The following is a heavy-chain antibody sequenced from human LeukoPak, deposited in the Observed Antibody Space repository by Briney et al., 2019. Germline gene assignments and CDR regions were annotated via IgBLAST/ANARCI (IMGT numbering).Heavy chain of an antibody. J-gene: IGHJ6*03. CDR3: AREQTYYYGSGSYSRYYYMDV. D-gene: IGHD3-10*01. CDR1: GFTFSNYW. CDR2: ISSSSSTI. V-gene: IGHV3-48*01. Sequence: GGSLRLSCAGSGFTFSNYWMGWVRQAPGKGLEWVSYISSSSSTIYYADSVKGRFTISRDNAKNSLYLQMNSLSAEDTAVYYCAREQTYYYGSGSYSRYYYMDVWGKGTTVTVSS.